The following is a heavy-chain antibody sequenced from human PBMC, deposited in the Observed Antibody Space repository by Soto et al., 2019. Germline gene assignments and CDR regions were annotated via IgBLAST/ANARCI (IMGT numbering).Heavy chain of an antibody. J-gene: IGHJ6*02. Sequence: QVQLVESGGGVVQPGRSLRLSCAASGFTFSSYAMHWVRQAPGKGLEWVAVISYDGSNKYYADSVKGRFTISRDNSKNTLYLQMNSLRAEDTAVYYCARGKIQLWYGPYYYGMDVWGQGTTVSVSS. CDR3: ARGKIQLWYGPYYYGMDV. V-gene: IGHV3-30-3*01. D-gene: IGHD5-18*01. CDR2: ISYDGSNK. CDR1: GFTFSSYA.